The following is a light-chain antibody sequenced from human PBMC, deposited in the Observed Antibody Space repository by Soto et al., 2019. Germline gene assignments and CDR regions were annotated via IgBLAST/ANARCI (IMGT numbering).Light chain of an antibody. CDR2: SAS. V-gene: IGKV3-20*01. J-gene: IGKJ1*01. Sequence: PGERATLSCRASQSVSRNLAWYRQTPGQAPRLLIYSASTRATDTPARFSGGGSGTDFNLTISRVEPADFAVYYCQHYGSSFATFGQGTQV. CDR1: QSVSRN. CDR3: QHYGSSFAT.